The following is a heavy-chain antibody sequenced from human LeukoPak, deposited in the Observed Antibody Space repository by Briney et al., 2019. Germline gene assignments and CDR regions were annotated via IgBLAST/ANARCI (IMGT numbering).Heavy chain of an antibody. CDR1: GGSLSSYY. CDR2: LYCGGST. J-gene: IGHJ3*02. Sequence: PSETLSLTCTVSGGSLSSYYWSWMRQSPGKGLEWVGSLYCGGSTNYSPSLKSRVTISVDTSKNRFSLNLNSVTAADTAVYYCARGVAAAVSPDAFDIWGQGTMVTVSS. V-gene: IGHV4-59*01. D-gene: IGHD6-13*01. CDR3: ARGVAAAVSPDAFDI.